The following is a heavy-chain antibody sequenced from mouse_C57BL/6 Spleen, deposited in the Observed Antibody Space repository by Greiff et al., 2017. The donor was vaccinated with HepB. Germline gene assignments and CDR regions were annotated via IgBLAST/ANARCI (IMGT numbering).Heavy chain of an antibody. CDR3: ARWDYGNYFFDY. CDR2: IYPSDSET. Sequence: QVQLQQPGAELVRPGSSVKLSCKASGYTFTSYWMDWVKQRPGQGLEWIGNIYPSDSETHYNQKFKDKATLTVDKSSSTAYMQLSSLTSEDSAVYYCARWDYGNYFFDYWGKGTTLTVSS. D-gene: IGHD2-1*01. CDR1: GYTFTSYW. V-gene: IGHV1-61*01. J-gene: IGHJ2*01.